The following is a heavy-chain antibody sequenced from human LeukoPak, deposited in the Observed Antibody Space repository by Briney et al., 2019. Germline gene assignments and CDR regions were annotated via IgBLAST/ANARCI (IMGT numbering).Heavy chain of an antibody. CDR1: GFTFSSYG. CDR3: ARDSQYSSSWYHFDY. D-gene: IGHD6-13*01. V-gene: IGHV3-33*01. Sequence: GGSLRLSCAASGFTFSSYGMHWVRQAPGKGLEGVAVIWYDGSNKYYADSVKGRFTISRDNSKNTLYLKMNSLSAEDTAVYYCARDSQYSSSWYHFDYWGQGTLVTVSS. CDR2: IWYDGSNK. J-gene: IGHJ4*02.